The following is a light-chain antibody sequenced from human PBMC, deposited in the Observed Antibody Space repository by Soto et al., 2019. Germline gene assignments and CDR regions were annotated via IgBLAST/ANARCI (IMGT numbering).Light chain of an antibody. J-gene: IGLJ2*01. Sequence: QSALTQPASVSGSPGQSINISCTGTSSDVGSYNYVSWYQQHPGKAPKLMIFEVSDRPSGVSNRFSGSKSGNTASLTISGLQAEDEADYYCSSYATSRDVVFGGGTKLTVL. V-gene: IGLV2-14*03. CDR1: SSDVGSYNY. CDR2: EVS. CDR3: SSYATSRDVV.